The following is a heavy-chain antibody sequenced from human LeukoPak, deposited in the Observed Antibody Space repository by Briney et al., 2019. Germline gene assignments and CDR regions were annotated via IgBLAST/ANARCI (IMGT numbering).Heavy chain of an antibody. D-gene: IGHD4-23*01. J-gene: IGHJ4*02. CDR2: ISSSSSYI. CDR3: AKDYFTTTVVTPND. CDR1: GFTFSSYS. V-gene: IGHV3-21*01. Sequence: GGSLRLSCAASGFTFSSYSMNWVRQAPGKGLEWVSSISSSSSYIYYADSVKGRFTISRDNSKNTLYLQMNSLRAEDTAVYYCAKDYFTTTVVTPNDWGQGTLVTVSS.